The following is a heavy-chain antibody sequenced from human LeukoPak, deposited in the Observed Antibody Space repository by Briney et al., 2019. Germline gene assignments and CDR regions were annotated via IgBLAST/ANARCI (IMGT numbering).Heavy chain of an antibody. Sequence: PGGSLRLSCAASGFTFSSYAMTWVRQAPGKGLEWVSAISGSDGTTYYADSVKGRFTISRDRSTNTLYVQMNSLRAEDTAIYYCAKFDYGDYWGQGTLVTVSS. J-gene: IGHJ4*02. CDR2: ISGSDGTT. CDR1: GFTFSSYA. V-gene: IGHV3-23*01. CDR3: AKFDYGDY.